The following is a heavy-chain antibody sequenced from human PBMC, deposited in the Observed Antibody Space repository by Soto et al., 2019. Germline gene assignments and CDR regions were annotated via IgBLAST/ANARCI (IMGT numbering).Heavy chain of an antibody. CDR1: GDTFNFYT. D-gene: IGHD3-10*01. CDR3: ATNYGSGSTHFDY. CDR2: IIPMLGMS. Sequence: QVQLVQSGAEVKKPGSSVRVSCTASGDTFNFYTISWVRQVPGQGPEWMGWIIPMLGMSNYAQKFQGRVTIMADKSTSTVYMNLSGLTSEDTAVYYCATNYGSGSTHFDYWGQGTLVTVSS. J-gene: IGHJ4*02. V-gene: IGHV1-69*02.